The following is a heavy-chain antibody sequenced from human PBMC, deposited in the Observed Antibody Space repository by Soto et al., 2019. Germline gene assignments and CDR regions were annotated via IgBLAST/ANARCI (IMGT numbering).Heavy chain of an antibody. CDR2: ISAYNGNT. Sequence: ASVKVSCKASGYTFTSYGISWLRQAPGQGLEWMGWISAYNGNTNYAQKLQGRVTMTTDTSTSTAYMELRSLRSDDTAVYYCARDNNWNDVGCFDPWGQGTLVTVSS. V-gene: IGHV1-18*01. J-gene: IGHJ5*02. D-gene: IGHD1-20*01. CDR1: GYTFTSYG. CDR3: ARDNNWNDVGCFDP.